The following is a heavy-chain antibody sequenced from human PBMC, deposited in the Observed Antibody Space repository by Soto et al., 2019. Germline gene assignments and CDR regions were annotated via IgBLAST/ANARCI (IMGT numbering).Heavy chain of an antibody. CDR3: ARAIFRLGYCGSTRCYELDY. Sequence: QVTLKESGPVLVKPTETLTLTCTVSGISLNNERVGVSWIRQSPGKALEWLADIFSNDEKSYSTFLRNRLTISKDTSRGQVFLTMTNMAPVDTATYFCARAIFRLGYCGSTRCYELDYWGQGTTVTVSS. D-gene: IGHD2-2*01. CDR1: GISLNNERVG. J-gene: IGHJ4*02. V-gene: IGHV2-26*01. CDR2: IFSNDEK.